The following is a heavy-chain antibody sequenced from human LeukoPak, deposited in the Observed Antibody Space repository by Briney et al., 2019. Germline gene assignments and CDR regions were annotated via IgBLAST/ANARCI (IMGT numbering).Heavy chain of an antibody. CDR3: ATMRGYCSSPTCQDS. CDR2: INYSGST. Sequence: PSETLSLTCTVSGGSISSSAYYWGWIRQPPGKGLEYIGSINYSGSTYYNPSLMSRVTISLDTSKSQFSLRLSSVTAADTALYYCATMRGYCSSPTCQDSWGQGTLVTVSS. CDR1: GGSISSSAYY. D-gene: IGHD2-2*01. V-gene: IGHV4-39*07. J-gene: IGHJ4*02.